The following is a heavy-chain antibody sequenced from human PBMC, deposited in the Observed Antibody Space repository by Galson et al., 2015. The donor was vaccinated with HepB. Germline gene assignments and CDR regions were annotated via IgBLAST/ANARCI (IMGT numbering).Heavy chain of an antibody. V-gene: IGHV3-48*01. J-gene: IGHJ6*02. CDR1: GFTFSSYS. D-gene: IGHD3-22*01. CDR3: AKDPETYHYDRTGYYYYYGMDV. Sequence: SLRLSCAASGFTFSSYSMNWVRPAPGKGLEWVSYISSSSSTLYYADSVKGRFTISRDNSKNTLDLQMNSLRGEDTAVYYCAKDPETYHYDRTGYYYYYGMDVWGQGTTVTVSS. CDR2: ISSSSSTL.